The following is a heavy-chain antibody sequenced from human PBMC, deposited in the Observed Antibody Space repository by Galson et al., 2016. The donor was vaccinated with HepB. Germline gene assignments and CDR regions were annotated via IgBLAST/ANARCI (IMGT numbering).Heavy chain of an antibody. CDR1: GYTFTSYG. D-gene: IGHD3-9*01. CDR2: ISACNGNT. Sequence: SVKVSCKASGYTFTSYGINWVRQAPGRGLEWMGWISACNGNTDFPQKFQDRVSLTTDTSTSTAYMELRSLKSDDTAIYYCARDQSSDWLTTNWFDPWGQGSLVIVSS. V-gene: IGHV1-18*04. J-gene: IGHJ5*02. CDR3: ARDQSSDWLTTNWFDP.